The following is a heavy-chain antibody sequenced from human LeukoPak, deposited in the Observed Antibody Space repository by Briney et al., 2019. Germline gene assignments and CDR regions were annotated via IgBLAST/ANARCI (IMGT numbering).Heavy chain of an antibody. D-gene: IGHD3-22*01. Sequence: GGSLRLSCAASGFTFSSYGMHWVRQAPGKGLEWVSTIRGSGDPTYYADSVKGRFTVSRDNSENTLYLQMNSLRAEDTAVYYCAKVKSSGYYPTDLDYWGQGTLVTVSS. CDR1: GFTFSSYG. J-gene: IGHJ4*02. CDR3: AKVKSSGYYPTDLDY. V-gene: IGHV3-23*01. CDR2: IRGSGDPT.